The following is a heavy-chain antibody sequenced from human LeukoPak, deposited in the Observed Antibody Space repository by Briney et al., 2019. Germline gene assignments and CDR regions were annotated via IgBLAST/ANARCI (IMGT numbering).Heavy chain of an antibody. Sequence: GGSLRLSCAASGFTFSSYGMSWVRQAPGKGLEWVSAINGSGGSTYYADSVKGRFTISRDNSKNTLYLQMNSLRAEDTAVYYCAKEDCGGDCYPQDYYYYYYMDVWGKGTTVTVSS. CDR2: INGSGGST. CDR1: GFTFSSYG. D-gene: IGHD2-21*02. J-gene: IGHJ6*03. V-gene: IGHV3-23*01. CDR3: AKEDCGGDCYPQDYYYYYYMDV.